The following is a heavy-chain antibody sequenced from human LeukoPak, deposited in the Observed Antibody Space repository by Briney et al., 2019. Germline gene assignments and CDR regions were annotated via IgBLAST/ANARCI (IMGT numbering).Heavy chain of an antibody. CDR2: INHSGST. J-gene: IGHJ5*02. CDR1: GGSFSGYY. CDR3: ARHALWFGNWPNWFDP. Sequence: PSETLSLTCAVYGGSFSGYYWSWIRQPPGKGLEWIGEINHSGSTNYNPSLKSRVTISVDTSKNQFSLKLSSVTAADTAVYYCARHALWFGNWPNWFDPWGQGTLVTVSS. V-gene: IGHV4-34*01. D-gene: IGHD3-10*01.